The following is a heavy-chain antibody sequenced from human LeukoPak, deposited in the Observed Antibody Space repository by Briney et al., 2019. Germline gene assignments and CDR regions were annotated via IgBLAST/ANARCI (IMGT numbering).Heavy chain of an antibody. CDR1: GGSISSGDYY. V-gene: IGHV4-30-4*08. CDR3: ARSSSMVRGVIIVFAFDI. Sequence: PSETLSLTCTVSGGSISSGDYYWSWIRQPPGKGLEWIGYIYYSGSTYYNPSLKSRVTISVDTSKNQFSLKLSPVTAADTAVYYCARSSSMVRGVIIVFAFDIWGQGIMVTVSS. J-gene: IGHJ3*02. D-gene: IGHD3-10*01. CDR2: IYYSGST.